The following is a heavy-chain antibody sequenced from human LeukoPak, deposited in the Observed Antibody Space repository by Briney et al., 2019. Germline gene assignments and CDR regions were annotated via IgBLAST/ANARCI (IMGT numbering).Heavy chain of an antibody. D-gene: IGHD6-13*01. J-gene: IGHJ4*02. CDR3: ARVASSWYGRLYYFDN. CDR2: IYSGGST. CDR1: GFTVSSNY. V-gene: IGHV3-53*01. Sequence: GGSLRLSCAASGFTVSSNYMSWVRQAPGKGLEWVSVIYSGGSTYYADSVKGRFTISRDNAKNTLYLLMNSLRAEDTAVYHCARVASSWYGRLYYFDNWGQGTLVTVSS.